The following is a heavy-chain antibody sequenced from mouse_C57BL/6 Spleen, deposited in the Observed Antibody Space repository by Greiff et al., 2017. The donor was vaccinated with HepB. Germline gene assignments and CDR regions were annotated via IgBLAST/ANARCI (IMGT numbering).Heavy chain of an antibody. J-gene: IGHJ4*01. Sequence: EVQLQESGGGLVQPKGSLKLSCAASGFSFNTYAMNWVRQAPGKGLEWVARIRSKSNNYATYYADSVKDRFTISRDDSESMLYLQMNNLKTEDTAMYYCVRQAKDYAMDYWGQGTSVTVSS. CDR3: VRQAKDYAMDY. V-gene: IGHV10-1*01. CDR2: IRSKSNNYAT. CDR1: GFSFNTYA. D-gene: IGHD1-2*01.